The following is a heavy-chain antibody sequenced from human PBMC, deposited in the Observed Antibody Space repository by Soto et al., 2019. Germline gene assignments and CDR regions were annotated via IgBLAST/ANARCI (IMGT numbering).Heavy chain of an antibody. CDR3: ARLTISLVRGVPNWFDP. J-gene: IGHJ5*02. Sequence: SETLSLTCSVSGYSIRSYYWSWIRQPPGKGLEWIGHIYYSGSTNYNSSLKSRVTISVDTSKNQFSLKLSSVTAADTAVYYCARLTISLVRGVPNWFDPWGHGTLVTVSS. V-gene: IGHV4-59*08. D-gene: IGHD3-10*01. CDR1: GYSIRSYY. CDR2: IYYSGST.